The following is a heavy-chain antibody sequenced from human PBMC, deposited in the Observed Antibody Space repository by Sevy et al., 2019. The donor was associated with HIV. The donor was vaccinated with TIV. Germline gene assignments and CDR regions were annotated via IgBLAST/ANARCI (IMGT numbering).Heavy chain of an antibody. CDR2: IWYDGTNK. CDR3: ARYRDGYNYDY. J-gene: IGHJ4*02. V-gene: IGHV3-33*01. D-gene: IGHD5-12*01. CDR1: GFTFSTYD. Sequence: GASVRLSCAASGFTFSTYDMHWVRQAPGKGLGWVALIWYDGTNKYYADSVKGRFTISRDNSKNTLSLQMNILRAEDTAVYYCARYRDGYNYDYWGQGTLVTVSS.